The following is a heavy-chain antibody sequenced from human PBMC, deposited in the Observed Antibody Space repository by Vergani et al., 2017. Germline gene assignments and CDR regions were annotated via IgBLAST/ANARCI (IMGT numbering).Heavy chain of an antibody. Sequence: QVQLQESGPGLVKPSETLSLTCTVSGGSISSYYWSWIRQPPGKGLEWIGYIYYSGSTNYNPSLKSRVTISVDTSKNQFSRKLSSVTAADTAVYYCARGGTTGDRSKYYYYYMDVWGKGTTVTVSS. J-gene: IGHJ6*03. CDR3: ARGGTTGDRSKYYYYYMDV. V-gene: IGHV4-59*01. CDR1: GGSISSYY. D-gene: IGHD7-27*01. CDR2: IYYSGST.